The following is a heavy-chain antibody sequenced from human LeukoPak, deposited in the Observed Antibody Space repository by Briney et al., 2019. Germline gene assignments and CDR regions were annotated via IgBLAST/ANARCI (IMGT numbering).Heavy chain of an antibody. V-gene: IGHV1-8*01. CDR3: ATIVVVVAEDYYGMDV. CDR2: MNPNSGNT. D-gene: IGHD2-15*01. CDR1: GYTFTSYD. Sequence: ASVKVSRKASGYTFTSYDINWVRQATGQGLEWMGWMNPNSGNTGYAQKFQGRVTMTRNTSISTAYMELSSLRSEDTAVYYCATIVVVVAEDYYGMDVWGQGTTVTVSS. J-gene: IGHJ6*02.